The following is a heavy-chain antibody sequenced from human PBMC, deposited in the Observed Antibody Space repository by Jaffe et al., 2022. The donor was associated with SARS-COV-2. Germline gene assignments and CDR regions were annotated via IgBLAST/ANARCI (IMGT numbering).Heavy chain of an antibody. D-gene: IGHD5-12*01. CDR2: INPSGGST. CDR1: GYTFTSYY. CDR3: ARGRLVATIHPEGWFDP. V-gene: IGHV1-46*01. J-gene: IGHJ5*02. Sequence: QVQLVQSGAEVKKPGASVKVSCKASGYTFTSYYMHWVRQAPGQGLEWMGIINPSGGSTSYAQKFQGRVTMTRDTSTSTVYMELSSLRSEDTAVYYCARGRLVATIHPEGWFDPWGQGTLVTVSS.